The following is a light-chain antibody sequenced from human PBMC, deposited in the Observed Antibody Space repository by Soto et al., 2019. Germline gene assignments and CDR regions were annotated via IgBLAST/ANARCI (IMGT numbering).Light chain of an antibody. J-gene: IGLJ2*01. CDR3: ISYTSSSLVV. Sequence: QSALTQPASVSGSPGQSITISCTGTSSDVGGYNYVSWYQQHPGKAPKLMIYDVSNRPSGVSNRFSGSKSGNTASLTISGVQAEDEADYYCISYTSSSLVVVGGGTELTVL. CDR2: DVS. CDR1: SSDVGGYNY. V-gene: IGLV2-14*01.